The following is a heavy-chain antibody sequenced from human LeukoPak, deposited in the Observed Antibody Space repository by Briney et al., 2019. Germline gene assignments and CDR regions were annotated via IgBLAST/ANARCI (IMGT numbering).Heavy chain of an antibody. Sequence: PGGSLRLSCAASGFTFSSYAMHWVRQAPGKGLEWVAVISYDGSNKYYADSVKGRFTISRDNSKNTLYLQMNSLRAEDTAVYYCARDRGIWYSSSWLRSGVDYWGQGTLVTVSS. CDR1: GFTFSSYA. CDR2: ISYDGSNK. CDR3: ARDRGIWYSSSWLRSGVDY. D-gene: IGHD6-13*01. V-gene: IGHV3-30*04. J-gene: IGHJ4*02.